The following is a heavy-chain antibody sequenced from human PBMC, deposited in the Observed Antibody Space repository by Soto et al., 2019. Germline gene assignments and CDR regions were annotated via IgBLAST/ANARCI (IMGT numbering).Heavy chain of an antibody. J-gene: IGHJ6*02. V-gene: IGHV3-33*01. CDR3: ARDLGYCSSTSCYADYYYYYGMDV. D-gene: IGHD2-2*01. CDR1: GFTFSSYG. Sequence: GGSLRLSCAASGFTFSSYGMHWVRQAPGKGLEWVAVIWYDGSNKYYADSVKGRFTISRDNSKNTLYLQMNSLRAEDTAVYYCARDLGYCSSTSCYADYYYYYGMDVWGQGTTVTVSS. CDR2: IWYDGSNK.